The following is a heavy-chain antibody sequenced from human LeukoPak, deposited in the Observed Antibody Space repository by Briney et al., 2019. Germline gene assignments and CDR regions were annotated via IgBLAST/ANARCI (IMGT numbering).Heavy chain of an antibody. V-gene: IGHV3-30*18. Sequence: PGRSLRLSCAASGFTFSSYGMHWVRQAPGKGLEWVAVISYDGSNKYYADSVKGRFTISRDNSKNTLYLQMNSLRAEDTAVYYCAKVNTPYTGIVGAEPFDYWGQRTLVTVSS. CDR1: GFTFSSYG. CDR2: ISYDGSNK. J-gene: IGHJ4*02. CDR3: AKVNTPYTGIVGAEPFDY. D-gene: IGHD1-26*01.